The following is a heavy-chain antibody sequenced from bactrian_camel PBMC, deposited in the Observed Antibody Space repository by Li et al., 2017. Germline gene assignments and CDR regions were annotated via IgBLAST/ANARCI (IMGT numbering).Heavy chain of an antibody. CDR1: GYRYANYC. J-gene: IGHJ4*01. V-gene: IGHV3S55*01. CDR3: AADRPTTAYGEARCSESPAFDW. CDR2: ITSEGVL. D-gene: IGHD6*01. Sequence: QVQLVESGGGSVQAGGSLRLSCAASGYRYANYCMGWYRQAPGKEREGIAFITSEGVLSVADSLKGRFTISKDNAKNTLDLQMNSLKLEDTAMYYCAADRPTTAYGEARCSESPAFDWWGQGTQVTVS.